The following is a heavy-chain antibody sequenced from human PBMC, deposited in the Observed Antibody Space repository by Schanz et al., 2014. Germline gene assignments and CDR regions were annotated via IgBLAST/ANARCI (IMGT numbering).Heavy chain of an antibody. CDR3: AREEGWGIAAAGPKHYYYGMDV. J-gene: IGHJ6*02. CDR1: GFSLNTYG. D-gene: IGHD6-13*01. Sequence: QAQLMESGGGVVQPGTSLILSCSVSGFSLNTYGIHWFRQPAGKGLEWVAVIWNNGVTKYYADSVRGRFTISRDRFQNTLYLRMSSLRAEDTAVYYCAREEGWGIAAAGPKHYYYGMDVWGQGTTVTVSS. V-gene: IGHV3-33*01. CDR2: IWNNGVTK.